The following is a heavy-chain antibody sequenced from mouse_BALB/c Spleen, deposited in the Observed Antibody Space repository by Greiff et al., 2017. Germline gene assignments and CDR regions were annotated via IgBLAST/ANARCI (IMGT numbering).Heavy chain of an antibody. CDR3: ARTGDGYYWYFDV. V-gene: IGHV5-12-2*01. CDR2: ISNGGGST. J-gene: IGHJ1*01. Sequence: EVQGVESGGGLVQPGGSLKLSCAASGFTFSSYTMSWVRQTPEKRLEWVAYISNGGGSTYYPDTVKGRFTISRDNAKNTLYLQMSSLKSEDTAMYYCARTGDGYYWYFDVWGAGTTVTVSS. D-gene: IGHD2-3*01. CDR1: GFTFSSYT.